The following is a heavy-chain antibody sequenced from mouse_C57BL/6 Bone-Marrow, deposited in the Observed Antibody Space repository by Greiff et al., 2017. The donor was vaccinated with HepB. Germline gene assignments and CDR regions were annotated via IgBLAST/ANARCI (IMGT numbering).Heavy chain of an antibody. Sequence: ESGPGLVKPSQSLSLTCSVTGYSITSGYYWNWIRQFPGNKLEWMGYISYDGSNNYNPSLKNRISITRDTSKNQFFLKLNSVTTEDTATYYCARVGDAMDYWGQGTSVTVSS. CDR1: GYSITSGYY. D-gene: IGHD3-1*01. J-gene: IGHJ4*01. CDR3: ARVGDAMDY. CDR2: ISYDGSN. V-gene: IGHV3-6*01.